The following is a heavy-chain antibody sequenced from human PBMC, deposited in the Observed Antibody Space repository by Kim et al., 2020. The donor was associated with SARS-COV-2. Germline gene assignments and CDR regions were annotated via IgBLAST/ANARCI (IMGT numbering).Heavy chain of an antibody. J-gene: IGHJ5*02. Sequence: GGSLRLSCAASGFTFSSYAMHWVRQAPGKGLEWVAVISYDGSNKYYADSVKGRFTISRDNSKNTLYLQMNSLRAEDTAVYYCARVSRGYDYWGWFDPWGQGTLVTVSS. CDR2: ISYDGSNK. D-gene: IGHD5-12*01. CDR3: ARVSRGYDYWGWFDP. V-gene: IGHV3-30*04. CDR1: GFTFSSYA.